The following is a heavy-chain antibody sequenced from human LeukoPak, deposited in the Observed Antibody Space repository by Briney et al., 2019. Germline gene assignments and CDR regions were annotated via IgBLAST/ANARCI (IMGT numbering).Heavy chain of an antibody. CDR1: GGTFSSYA. CDR2: IIPIFGTA. CDR3: AQNSNYGEPTYYYYYMDV. Sequence: GASVKVSCKASGGTFSSYAISWVRQAPGQGLEWMGGIIPIFGTANYAQKFQGRVTITTDESTSTAYMVLSSLRSEDTAVYYCAQNSNYGEPTYYYYYMDVWGKGTTVTVSS. V-gene: IGHV1-69*05. J-gene: IGHJ6*03. D-gene: IGHD4-17*01.